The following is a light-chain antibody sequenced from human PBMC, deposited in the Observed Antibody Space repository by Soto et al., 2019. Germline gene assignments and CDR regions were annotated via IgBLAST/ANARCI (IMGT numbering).Light chain of an antibody. CDR3: QQYSKWPWT. CDR2: GAS. J-gene: IGKJ1*01. V-gene: IGKV3-15*01. Sequence: IVMTQSPATLSVSPWERATLSCRASQSVSSDLAWYQQQPGQAPRLLIYGASTRATGIPARFSASGSGTEFTLTISSLQSEDFAVYFCQQYSKWPWTFGQGTKVDIK. CDR1: QSVSSD.